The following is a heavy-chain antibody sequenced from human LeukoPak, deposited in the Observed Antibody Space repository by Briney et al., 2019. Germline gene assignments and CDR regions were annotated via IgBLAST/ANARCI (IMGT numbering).Heavy chain of an antibody. CDR1: GFTFSSYA. V-gene: IGHV3-30-3*01. CDR3: ASGYCSSTDCRKDY. D-gene: IGHD2-2*03. Sequence: GRSLRLSCAASGFTFSSYAMHWVRQAPGKGLEWVAVISYDGSNKYYADSVKGRFTISRDNSKNTLYLQMNSLRAEDTAVYYCASGYCSSTDCRKDYWGQGTLVTVSS. J-gene: IGHJ4*02. CDR2: ISYDGSNK.